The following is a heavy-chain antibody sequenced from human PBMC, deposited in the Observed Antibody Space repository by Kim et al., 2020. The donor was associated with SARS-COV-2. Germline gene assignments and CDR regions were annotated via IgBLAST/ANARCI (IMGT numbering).Heavy chain of an antibody. Sequence: GGSLRLSCAASGFTFSSFDMHGVRQATGKGLEWVSAIGTAGDTYYPGSVKGRFTISRENAKNSLYLKMNSLRAGDPAVYYCARGFDSFGESIGDYYYGMDVWGQGTTVTVFS. CDR3: ARGFDSFGESIGDYYYGMDV. CDR2: IGTAGDT. J-gene: IGHJ6*02. D-gene: IGHD3-10*01. V-gene: IGHV3-13*04. CDR1: GFTFSSFD.